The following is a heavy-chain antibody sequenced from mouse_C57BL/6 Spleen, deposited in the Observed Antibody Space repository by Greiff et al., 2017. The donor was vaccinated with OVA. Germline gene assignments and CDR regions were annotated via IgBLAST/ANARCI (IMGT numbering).Heavy chain of an antibody. V-gene: IGHV14-1*01. CDR1: GFNIKDYY. CDR2: IDPEDGDT. D-gene: IGHD1-1*01. CDR3: TIGFITTALDY. Sequence: EVQLQQSGAELVRPGASVKLSCTASGFNIKDYYMHWVKQRPEQGLEWIGRIDPEDGDTEYAPEFQGKATMTADTSSNTAYLQLSSLTSEDTAVYYCTIGFITTALDYWGQGTTLTVSS. J-gene: IGHJ2*01.